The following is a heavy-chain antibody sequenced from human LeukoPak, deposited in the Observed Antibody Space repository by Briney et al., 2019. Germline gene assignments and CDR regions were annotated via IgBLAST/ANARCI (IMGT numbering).Heavy chain of an antibody. Sequence: ASVKVSCKASGYTFTDYYMHWVRQAPGQGLEWMGWINPNRGGTNYAQKFQGRVTMTRDTSISTAYMELSRLSSDDTVVYYCARDARYDILTGYPVYWGQGTLVTVSS. D-gene: IGHD3-9*01. CDR2: INPNRGGT. V-gene: IGHV1-2*02. CDR1: GYTFTDYY. J-gene: IGHJ4*02. CDR3: ARDARYDILTGYPVY.